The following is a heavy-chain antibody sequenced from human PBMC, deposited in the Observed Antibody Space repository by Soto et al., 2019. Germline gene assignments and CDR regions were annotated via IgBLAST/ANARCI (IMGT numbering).Heavy chain of an antibody. V-gene: IGHV2-5*01. CDR3: AHHLRYSYNWNYVHFDY. CDR2: IYWNDDK. D-gene: IGHD1-7*01. J-gene: IGHJ4*02. Sequence: QITLKESGPTLVKPTQTLTLTCTFSGFSLSTSGVGVGWIRQPPGKALEWLALIYWNDDKRYSPSLNSRLTITKDTSKNQVVVTMTNMDPVDTATYYCAHHLRYSYNWNYVHFDYWGQGTLVTVSS. CDR1: GFSLSTSGVG.